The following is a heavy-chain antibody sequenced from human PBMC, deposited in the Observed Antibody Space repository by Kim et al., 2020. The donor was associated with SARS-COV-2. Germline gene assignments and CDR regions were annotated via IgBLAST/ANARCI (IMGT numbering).Heavy chain of an antibody. D-gene: IGHD6-19*01. J-gene: IGHJ5*02. CDR3: AKDPRSSGWYFHWFDP. Sequence: GGSLRLSCAASGFTFSSYGMHWVRQAPGKGLEWVAVISYDGSNKYYADSVKGRFTISRDNSKNTLYLQMNSLRAEDTAVYYCAKDPRSSGWYFHWFDPWGQGTLVTVSS. V-gene: IGHV3-30*18. CDR1: GFTFSSYG. CDR2: ISYDGSNK.